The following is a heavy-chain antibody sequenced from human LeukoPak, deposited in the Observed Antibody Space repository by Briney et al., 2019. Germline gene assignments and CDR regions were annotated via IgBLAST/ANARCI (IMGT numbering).Heavy chain of an antibody. V-gene: IGHV1-69*13. D-gene: IGHD2-21*02. CDR1: GGTFSSYA. CDR2: IIPIFGTA. CDR3: ASVMTSPYYYGMDV. Sequence: SVKVSCKASGGTFSSYAFSWERQAPGRWLELMGGIIPIFGTANYAQKFQGRVTITADESTSTAYMELSSLRSEDTAVYYCASVMTSPYYYGMDVWGQGTTVTVSS. J-gene: IGHJ6*02.